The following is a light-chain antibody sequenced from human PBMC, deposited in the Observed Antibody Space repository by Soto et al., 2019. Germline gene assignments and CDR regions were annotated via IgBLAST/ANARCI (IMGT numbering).Light chain of an antibody. Sequence: DIQMTQSPSSLSASVRDRVTITCRASQSISTYLNWYQQQPGKVPKLLIYAASTLQSGVPSRFRGSGSGTDFTLTISSLQPEDFATYYCQQSYNSPWTFAQGTKVEIK. CDR2: AAS. J-gene: IGKJ1*01. CDR3: QQSYNSPWT. V-gene: IGKV1-39*01. CDR1: QSISTY.